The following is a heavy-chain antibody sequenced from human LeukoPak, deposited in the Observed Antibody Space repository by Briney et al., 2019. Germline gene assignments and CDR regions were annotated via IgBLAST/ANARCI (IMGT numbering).Heavy chain of an antibody. D-gene: IGHD1-26*01. CDR3: ARRQVGASADAFDI. Sequence: GESLKISCKGSGYTFHSYWIAWVRQMPGKGLEWMGIIYPGDSDTRYSPSFQGQVTISADKSISTAYLQWSSLKASDTAMYYCARRQVGASADAFDIWGQGTMVTVSS. J-gene: IGHJ3*02. V-gene: IGHV5-51*01. CDR2: IYPGDSDT. CDR1: GYTFHSYW.